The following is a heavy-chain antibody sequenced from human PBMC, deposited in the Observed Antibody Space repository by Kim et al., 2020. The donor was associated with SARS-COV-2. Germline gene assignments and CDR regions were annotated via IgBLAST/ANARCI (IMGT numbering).Heavy chain of an antibody. V-gene: IGHV4-39*01. J-gene: IGHJ5*02. CDR1: GGSISSSSYY. D-gene: IGHD3-10*01. CDR2: IYYSGST. Sequence: SETLSLTCTVSGGSISSSSYYWGWIRQPPGKGLEWIGSIYYSGSTYYNPSLKSRVTISVDTSKNQFSLKLSSVTAADTAVYYCARTFRMGGSGSYRGWFDPWGQGTLVTVSS. CDR3: ARTFRMGGSGSYRGWFDP.